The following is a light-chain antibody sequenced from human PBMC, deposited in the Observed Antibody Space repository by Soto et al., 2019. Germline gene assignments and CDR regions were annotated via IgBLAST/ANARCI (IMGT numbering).Light chain of an antibody. CDR3: QQYGSALQT. CDR2: GAS. Sequence: EIVLTQSPGTLSLSPGERVTLSCRASQSVRSNFLAWYQQRPGQAPRLLIYGASSRATGIPDRFSGSGSETDFTLIISRVEPEYCAVYYCQQYGSALQTFGQGTKVEIK. V-gene: IGKV3-20*01. J-gene: IGKJ1*01. CDR1: QSVRSNF.